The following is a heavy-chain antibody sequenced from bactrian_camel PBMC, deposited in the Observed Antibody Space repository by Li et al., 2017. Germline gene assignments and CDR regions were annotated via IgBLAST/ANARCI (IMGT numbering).Heavy chain of an antibody. CDR1: GFTANKCG. Sequence: HVQLVESGGGSVQVGGSLTLACTAHGFTANKCGMDWYRQAAGKQRQWVSHVLPDGSATFPDPVKGRFNISQDKDKDTVYLQLNSATPDDTAVYSCQSRCFRDGNWRLVRGKGTQVSVS. D-gene: IGHD1*01. J-gene: IGHJ4*01. CDR3: QSRCFRDGNWRLV. CDR2: VLPDGSA. V-gene: IGHV3S53*01.